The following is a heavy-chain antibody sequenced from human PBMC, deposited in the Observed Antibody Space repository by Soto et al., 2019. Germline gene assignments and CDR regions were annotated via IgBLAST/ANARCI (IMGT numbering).Heavy chain of an antibody. CDR3: ATLPSGRDFDY. J-gene: IGHJ4*02. Sequence: GSLRLSCVASGFTFGLYWMNWVREAPGKGLEWVAAIKKDGTEDYYADSVRGRFTITRHNAENSVFLQMNSLRVEDTAVYYCATLPSGRDFDYWGQGIPVTVSS. CDR1: GFTFGLYW. CDR2: IKKDGTED. V-gene: IGHV3-7*03. D-gene: IGHD3-10*01.